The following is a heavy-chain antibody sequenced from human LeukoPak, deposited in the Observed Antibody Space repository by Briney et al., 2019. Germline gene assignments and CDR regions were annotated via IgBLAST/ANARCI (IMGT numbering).Heavy chain of an antibody. V-gene: IGHV4-59*01. D-gene: IGHD5-24*01. CDR3: ARGDGYKSYYYGMDV. Sequence: SETLSLTCTVSGGSISSYYWSWIRQPPGKGLEWIGYIYYSGSTNYSPSLKSRVTISVDTSKNQFSLKLSSVTAADTAVYYCARGDGYKSYYYGMDVWGQGTTVTVSS. CDR2: IYYSGST. CDR1: GGSISSYY. J-gene: IGHJ6*02.